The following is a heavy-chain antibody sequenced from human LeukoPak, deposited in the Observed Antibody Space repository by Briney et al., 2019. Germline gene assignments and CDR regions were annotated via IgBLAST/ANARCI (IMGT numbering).Heavy chain of an antibody. CDR3: ASRYDYSNYIDY. D-gene: IGHD4-11*01. V-gene: IGHV4-39*01. J-gene: IGHJ4*02. Sequence: SETLSLTCTVSGGSISSSSYYWGWIRQPPGKGLEWIGTIYYSGSTYYNPSLKSRVTISVDTSKNQFSLKLSSVTAADTAVYYCASRYDYSNYIDYWGQGTLVIVSS. CDR2: IYYSGST. CDR1: GGSISSSSYY.